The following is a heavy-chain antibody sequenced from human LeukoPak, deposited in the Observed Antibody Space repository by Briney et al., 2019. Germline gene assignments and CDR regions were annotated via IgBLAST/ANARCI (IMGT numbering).Heavy chain of an antibody. V-gene: IGHV4-39*07. CDR1: GGSISSSSYY. Sequence: SETLSLTCTVSGGSISSSSYYWGWIRQPPGKGLEWIGSIYYSGSTYYNPSLKSRVTISVDTSKNQFSLKLSSVTAADTAVYYCARCITGTTLDFDYWGQGTLVTVSS. J-gene: IGHJ4*02. CDR2: IYYSGST. D-gene: IGHD1-20*01. CDR3: ARCITGTTLDFDY.